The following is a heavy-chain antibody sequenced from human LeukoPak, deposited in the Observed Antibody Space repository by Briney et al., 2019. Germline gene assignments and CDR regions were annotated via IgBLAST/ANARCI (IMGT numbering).Heavy chain of an antibody. V-gene: IGHV3-11*06. CDR2: ISSSSSYT. CDR3: ARDVRYYGSGSYYNWFDP. D-gene: IGHD3-10*01. J-gene: IGHJ5*02. Sequence: PGRSLRLSRAAAGFTFSDYYMSWIRQAPGKGLEWVSYISSSSSYTNYADSVKGRFTISRDNAKNSLYLQMNSLRAEDTAEYYCARDVRYYGSGSYYNWFDPWGQGTLVTVSS. CDR1: GFTFSDYY.